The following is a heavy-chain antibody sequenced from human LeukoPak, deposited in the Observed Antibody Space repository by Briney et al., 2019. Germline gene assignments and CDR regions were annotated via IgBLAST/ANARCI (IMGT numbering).Heavy chain of an antibody. Sequence: PGGSLRLSCAASGFTFSDYYMSWIRQAPGKGLEWVSYISSSGSTIYYADSVKGRFTISRDNSKNTLYLQMNSLRAEDTAVYYCAKDTANSFQHWGQGTLVTVSS. CDR1: GFTFSDYY. CDR3: AKDTANSFQH. D-gene: IGHD4-17*01. V-gene: IGHV3-11*04. CDR2: ISSSGSTI. J-gene: IGHJ1*01.